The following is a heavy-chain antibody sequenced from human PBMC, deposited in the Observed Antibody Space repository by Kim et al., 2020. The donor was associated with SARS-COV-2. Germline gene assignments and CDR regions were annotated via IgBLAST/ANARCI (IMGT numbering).Heavy chain of an antibody. D-gene: IGHD3-22*01. V-gene: IGHV1-69*13. CDR3: ARESPFRYDSSGYYPLGYFDY. Sequence: SVKVSCKASGGTFSSYAISWVRQAPGQGLEWMGGIIPIFGTANYAQKFQGRVTITADESTSTAYMELSSLRSEDTAVYYCARESPFRYDSSGYYPLGYFDYWGQGTLVTVSS. CDR1: GGTFSSYA. J-gene: IGHJ4*02. CDR2: IIPIFGTA.